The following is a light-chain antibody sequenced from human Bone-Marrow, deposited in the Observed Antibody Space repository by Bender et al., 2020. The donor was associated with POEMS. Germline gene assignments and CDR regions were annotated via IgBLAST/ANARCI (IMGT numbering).Light chain of an antibody. CDR1: RFDIGTHDS. CDR2: DVT. Sequence: QSAVTQPRSVSGSPGQSVTISCTGNRFDIGTHDSVSWYQQYPGKVPKLMIYDVTKRPSGVPDRFSGSKSGTSASLAITGLRSEDEADYYCSSYTSSSTVVFGGGTKLTVL. CDR3: SSYTSSSTVV. V-gene: IGLV2-11*01. J-gene: IGLJ2*01.